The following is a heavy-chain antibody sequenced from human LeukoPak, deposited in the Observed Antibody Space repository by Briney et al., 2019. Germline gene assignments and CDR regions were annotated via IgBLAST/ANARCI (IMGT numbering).Heavy chain of an antibody. Sequence: SETLSLTCSVSGASINSHYWTWIRQPAGKGLEWIGRIYISGSTNYSPSLKSRVTISVDTSKNQFSLTLSSVTAADTAVYYCARARDCSGGTCYQFNWFDPWGQGTLVTVSS. CDR1: GASINSHY. CDR2: IYISGST. V-gene: IGHV4-4*07. J-gene: IGHJ5*02. CDR3: ARARDCSGGTCYQFNWFDP. D-gene: IGHD2-15*01.